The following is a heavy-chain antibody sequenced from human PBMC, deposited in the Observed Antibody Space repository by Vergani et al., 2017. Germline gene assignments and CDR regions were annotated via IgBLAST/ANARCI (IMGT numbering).Heavy chain of an antibody. V-gene: IGHV1-69*13. J-gene: IGHJ6*02. CDR1: GGTFSSYA. CDR3: AGDMSVRALGPYYYGMDV. D-gene: IGHD3-10*01. Sequence: QVQLVQSGAEVKKPGSSVKVSCKASGGTFSSYAISWVRQAPGQGLEWMGRITPIFGTANYAQKFQGRVTITADESTSTAYMELSSLRSEDTAVYYCAGDMSVRALGPYYYGMDVWGQGTTVTVSS. CDR2: ITPIFGTA.